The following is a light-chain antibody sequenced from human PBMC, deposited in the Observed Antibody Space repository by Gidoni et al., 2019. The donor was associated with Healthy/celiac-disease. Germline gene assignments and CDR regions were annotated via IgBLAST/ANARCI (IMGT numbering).Light chain of an antibody. CDR1: QSVSSN. V-gene: IGKV3-15*01. CDR2: GAS. Sequence: EIVMTQSPATLSVSPGESATLSCSASQSVSSNLAWYQQQPGQAPRLLIYGASTRATGIPASFSGSGSGTEFTLTISSLQSEDCAVYYCQQYNNWPPCSFGQXTKLEIK. CDR3: QQYNNWPPCS. J-gene: IGKJ2*04.